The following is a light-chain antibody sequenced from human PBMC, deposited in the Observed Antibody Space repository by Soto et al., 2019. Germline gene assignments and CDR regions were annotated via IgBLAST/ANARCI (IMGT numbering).Light chain of an antibody. CDR1: QSITYW. Sequence: GDRVTITCRASQSITYWLAWYQQKPGKAPRLLIYAAFNLQGGVPSRFSGSGSGTHFFLTISSLQPDDFATYYCQQAYIFPFSFGGGTKVDIK. J-gene: IGKJ4*01. V-gene: IGKV1-12*02. CDR3: QQAYIFPFS. CDR2: AAF.